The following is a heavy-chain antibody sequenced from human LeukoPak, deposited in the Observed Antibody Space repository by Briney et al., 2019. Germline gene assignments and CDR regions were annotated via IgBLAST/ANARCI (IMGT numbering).Heavy chain of an antibody. V-gene: IGHV3-23*01. CDR2: IGGSNGIT. Sequence: GGSLRLSCAASRFTFNSYAMSWVRQAPGKGLEWVSVIGGSNGITFYVGSVKGRFTISRDNSKNTLYLQMNSLRAEDTAVYYCAKGTTTLVVTKIDYWGQGTLVTVSS. CDR3: AKGTTTLVVTKIDY. J-gene: IGHJ4*02. D-gene: IGHD4-23*01. CDR1: RFTFNSYA.